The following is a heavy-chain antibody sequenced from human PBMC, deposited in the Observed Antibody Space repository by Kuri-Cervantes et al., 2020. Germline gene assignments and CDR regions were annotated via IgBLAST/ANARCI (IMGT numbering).Heavy chain of an antibody. CDR1: GYTYTGYY. Sequence: ASVKVSCKASGYTYTGYYMHWVRQAPGQGLEWMGWINPNSGGTNYAQKFQGRVTMTRDTSISTAYMELSSLRSEDTAVYYCASSAFPAAGPHYYYYGMDVWGQGTTVTVSS. D-gene: IGHD6-13*01. V-gene: IGHV1-2*02. J-gene: IGHJ6*02. CDR2: INPNSGGT. CDR3: ASSAFPAAGPHYYYYGMDV.